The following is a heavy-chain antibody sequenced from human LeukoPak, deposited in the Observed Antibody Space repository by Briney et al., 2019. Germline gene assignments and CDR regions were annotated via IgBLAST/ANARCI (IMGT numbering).Heavy chain of an antibody. CDR1: GGSFSGYY. D-gene: IGHD1-26*01. J-gene: IGHJ4*02. CDR3: ARGGSGSYYGYSDY. V-gene: IGHV4-34*01. CDR2: INHSGST. Sequence: SESLSLTCAVYGGSFSGYYWSWVRQPPGKGLEWIGEINHSGSTNYNPSLKSRVTISVDTSKNQFSLKLSSVTAADTAVYYCARGGSGSYYGYSDYWGQGTLVTVSS.